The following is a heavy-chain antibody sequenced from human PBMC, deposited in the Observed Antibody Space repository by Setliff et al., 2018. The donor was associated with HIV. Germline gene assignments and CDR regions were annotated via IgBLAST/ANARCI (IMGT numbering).Heavy chain of an antibody. V-gene: IGHV4-34*01. Sequence: PSETLSLTCAVYGGSFSGYYWSWIRQPPGKGLEWIGEINHSGSTNYNMSLWSRVKISVDTSKNELSLNLRSVTGADTAVYYCARSYYGVPYNWGQGILVTVSS. CDR3: ARSYYGVPYN. J-gene: IGHJ4*02. CDR1: GGSFSGYY. CDR2: INHSGST. D-gene: IGHD2-21*01.